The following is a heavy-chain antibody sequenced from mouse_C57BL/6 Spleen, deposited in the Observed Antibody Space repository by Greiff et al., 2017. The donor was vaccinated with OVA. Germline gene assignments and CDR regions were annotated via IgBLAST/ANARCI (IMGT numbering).Heavy chain of an antibody. CDR2: ISSGSSTI. J-gene: IGHJ2*01. CDR1: GFTFSDYG. V-gene: IGHV5-17*01. CDR3: ARGRLPFDY. D-gene: IGHD2-2*01. Sequence: DVMLVESGGGLVKPGGSLKLSCAASGFTFSDYGMHWVRQAPEKGLEWVAYISSGSSTIYYADTVKGRFTISRDNAKNTLFLQMTSLRSEDTAMYYCARGRLPFDYWGQGTTLTVSS.